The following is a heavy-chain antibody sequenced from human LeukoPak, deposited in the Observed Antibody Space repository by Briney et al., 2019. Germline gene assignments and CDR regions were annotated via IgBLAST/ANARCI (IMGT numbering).Heavy chain of an antibody. CDR3: ARGRASFDY. Sequence: HPSQTLSLTCTVSGGSISSGSYYWSWIRQPAGKGLEWIGYIYYSGSTNYNPSLKSRVTISVDTSKNQLSLKLSSVTAADTAVYYCARGRASFDYWGQGTLVTVSS. CDR2: IYYSGST. V-gene: IGHV4-61*09. J-gene: IGHJ4*02. CDR1: GGSISSGSYY.